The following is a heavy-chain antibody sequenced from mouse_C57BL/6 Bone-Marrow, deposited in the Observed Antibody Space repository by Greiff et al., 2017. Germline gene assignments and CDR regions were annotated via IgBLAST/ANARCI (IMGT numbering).Heavy chain of an antibody. D-gene: IGHD1-1*01. Sequence: EVQLQQSGPELVKPGASVKISCKASGYTFTDYYMNWVKQSHGKSLEWIGDINPNNGGTSYNQKFKGKATLTVDKSSSTAYMELRSLTSEDSAVYYCAIYYYGSSYPFAYWGQGTLVTVSA. CDR3: AIYYYGSSYPFAY. V-gene: IGHV1-26*01. J-gene: IGHJ3*01. CDR1: GYTFTDYY. CDR2: INPNNGGT.